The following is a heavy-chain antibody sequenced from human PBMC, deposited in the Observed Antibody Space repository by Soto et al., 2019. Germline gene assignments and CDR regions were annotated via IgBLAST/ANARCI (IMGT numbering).Heavy chain of an antibody. CDR3: ARDPRVYYFDY. V-gene: IGHV3-48*04. J-gene: IGHJ4*02. CDR2: IDKSGTTR. Sequence: AGSVRLSGVGSGCTFSGYCMNWVLQRPGKGLEWLSSIDKSGTTRYYADSVKGRFTISRDNAKNSLYLQMNSLRAEVTAVYYCARDPRVYYFDYWGQRTLVTVSS. CDR1: GCTFSGYC.